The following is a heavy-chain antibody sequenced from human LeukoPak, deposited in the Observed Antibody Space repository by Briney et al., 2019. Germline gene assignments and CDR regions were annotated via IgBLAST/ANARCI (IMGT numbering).Heavy chain of an antibody. Sequence: ASVKVSCKASRYTFTGYYMHWVRQAPGQGLEWMGWINPNSGGTNYAQKFQGWVTMTRDTSISTAYMELSRLRSDDTAVYYCARANRRGYSYGYYVYWGQGTLVTVSS. CDR2: INPNSGGT. CDR3: ARANRRGYSYGYYVY. CDR1: RYTFTGYY. J-gene: IGHJ4*02. D-gene: IGHD5-18*01. V-gene: IGHV1-2*04.